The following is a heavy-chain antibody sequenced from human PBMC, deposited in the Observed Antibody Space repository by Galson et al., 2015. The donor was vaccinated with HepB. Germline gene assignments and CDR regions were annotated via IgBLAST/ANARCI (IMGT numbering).Heavy chain of an antibody. V-gene: IGHV7-4-1*02. CDR2: INTNTGNP. Sequence: SVKVSCKASGDVFTDYPINWVRQAPGQGLEWMGWINTNTGNPTYAQGFTGRFVFSLDASVSTAYLQISRLTAEDTAVYYCARTPYFGPGSFRNAWLEPWGQGTLATVSS. J-gene: IGHJ5*02. CDR1: GDVFTDYP. D-gene: IGHD3-10*01. CDR3: ARTPYFGPGSFRNAWLEP.